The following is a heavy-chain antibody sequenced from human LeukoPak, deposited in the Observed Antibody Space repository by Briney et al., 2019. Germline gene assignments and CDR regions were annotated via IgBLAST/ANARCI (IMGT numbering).Heavy chain of an antibody. CDR1: GGTFSSYT. J-gene: IGHJ5*02. Sequence: GSSVKVSCKASGGTFSSYTISWVRQAPGQGLEWMGRIIPILGIANYAQKFQGRVTITADKSTSTAYMELSSLRSEDTAVYYCARGWAYSGYDSGFIWFDPWGQGTLVTVSS. CDR2: IIPILGIA. D-gene: IGHD5-12*01. CDR3: ARGWAYSGYDSGFIWFDP. V-gene: IGHV1-69*02.